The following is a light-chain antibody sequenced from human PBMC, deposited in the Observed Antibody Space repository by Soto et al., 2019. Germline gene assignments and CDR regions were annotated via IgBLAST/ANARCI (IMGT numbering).Light chain of an antibody. Sequence: QSALTQPASVSGSPGQSITISCTGTRSDVGGYNYVSWYQQHPGKATKLMIYDVSNRPSGVSNRFSGSKSGNTASLTISGLQAEDEADYYCSSYTSSSTLLYVFGTGTKLTVL. CDR1: RSDVGGYNY. V-gene: IGLV2-14*01. CDR2: DVS. J-gene: IGLJ1*01. CDR3: SSYTSSSTLLYV.